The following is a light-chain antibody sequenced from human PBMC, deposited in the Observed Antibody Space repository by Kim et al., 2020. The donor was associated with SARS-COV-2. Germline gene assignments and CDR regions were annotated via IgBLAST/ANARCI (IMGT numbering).Light chain of an antibody. CDR2: ANN. CDR3: QSYDSTNVV. CDR1: SGTIASKY. V-gene: IGLV6-57*03. Sequence: GKAVPISGPPSSGTIASKYVQWYQQRPGSAPTTVIQANNQRPSGVPDRFSGSIDSSSNSASLTISGLRTEDEADYYCQSYDSTNVVFGGGTQLTVL. J-gene: IGLJ3*02.